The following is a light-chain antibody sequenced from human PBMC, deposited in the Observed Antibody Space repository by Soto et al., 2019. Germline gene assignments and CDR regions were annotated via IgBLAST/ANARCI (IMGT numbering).Light chain of an antibody. CDR1: QSISSW. Sequence: DIPMSKSPSTVSAPVADRVTITCRASQSISSWLAWYQQKPGKAPNLLIYDASTLENGVPSRFSGSASGTDFTLTISSLQPHDFAAYYCQQYNSDSPRTFGQGTMVDIK. V-gene: IGKV1-5*01. CDR3: QQYNSDSPRT. J-gene: IGKJ1*01. CDR2: DAS.